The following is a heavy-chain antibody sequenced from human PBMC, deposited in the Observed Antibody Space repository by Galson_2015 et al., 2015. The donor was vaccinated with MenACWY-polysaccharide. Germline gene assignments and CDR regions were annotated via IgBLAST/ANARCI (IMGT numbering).Heavy chain of an antibody. CDR3: ARGYLGLGL. Sequence: SLRLSCAASGLTFSNWGMTWVCQAPGKGLEWVASMKKDGSEKYYVDSVKGRFTISRDNAKDPLYLQMNSLRAEDTAVYFCARGYLGLGLWGQGTTVTVSS. D-gene: IGHD1-26*01. V-gene: IGHV3-7*01. CDR1: GLTFSNWG. CDR2: MKKDGSEK. J-gene: IGHJ6*02.